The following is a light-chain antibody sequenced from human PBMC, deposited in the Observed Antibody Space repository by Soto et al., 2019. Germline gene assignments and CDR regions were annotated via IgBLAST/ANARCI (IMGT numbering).Light chain of an antibody. CDR3: LSFDSSLSVV. CDR1: SSNIGAGYD. CDR2: GNT. V-gene: IGLV1-40*01. J-gene: IGLJ2*01. Sequence: QSVLTQPPSVSGAPGQRVTISCIGSSSNIGAGYDVHWYQQLPGRAPKLLIYGNTNRPSGVPDRFSGSKSGTSASLAITGLQAEDEADYYCLSFDSSLSVVFGGGTKLTV.